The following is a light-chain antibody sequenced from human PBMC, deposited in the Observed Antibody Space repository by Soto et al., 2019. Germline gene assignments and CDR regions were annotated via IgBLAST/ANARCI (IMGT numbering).Light chain of an antibody. V-gene: IGLV1-47*01. CDR1: RSNIGSAI. J-gene: IGLJ3*02. Sequence: QSVLTQPPSLSGTPGQTVTISCSGSRSNIGSAIVHWYQQVPGTAPKHLIYMNSQRPSGVPDRFSGSKSGTSASLVITGLRPEDEAEYYCVAWDDNLSSRVFGGGTKVTVL. CDR3: VAWDDNLSSRV. CDR2: MNS.